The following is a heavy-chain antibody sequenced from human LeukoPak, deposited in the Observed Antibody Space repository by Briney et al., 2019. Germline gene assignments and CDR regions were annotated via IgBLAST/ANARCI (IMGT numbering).Heavy chain of an antibody. D-gene: IGHD4-23*01. CDR1: GFTYSTCA. CDR3: AKRPYNGGPFDY. V-gene: IGHV3-23*01. J-gene: IGHJ4*02. Sequence: GGSLRPSCTASGFTYSTCAMSWVRQSPGTGLEWVSTVTTSPTETYYADSVKGRFTVSRDNSKNTLYLHMDSLRAGDTAVYYCAKRPYNGGPFDYWGRGTLVTVSS. CDR2: VTTSPTET.